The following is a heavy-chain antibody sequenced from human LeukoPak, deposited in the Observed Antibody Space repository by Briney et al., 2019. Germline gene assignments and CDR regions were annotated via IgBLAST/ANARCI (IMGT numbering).Heavy chain of an antibody. CDR2: IYYSGST. D-gene: IGHD6-6*01. CDR3: AREGMYSSSSYFDY. Sequence: PSETLSLTCTVSNGSISSYYWSWIRQPPGKGLEWIGYIYYSGSTNYNPSLKSRVTISVDTSKNQSSLRLSSVTAADTAVYYCAREGMYSSSSYFDYWGQGTLVTVSS. V-gene: IGHV4-59*13. J-gene: IGHJ4*02. CDR1: NGSISSYY.